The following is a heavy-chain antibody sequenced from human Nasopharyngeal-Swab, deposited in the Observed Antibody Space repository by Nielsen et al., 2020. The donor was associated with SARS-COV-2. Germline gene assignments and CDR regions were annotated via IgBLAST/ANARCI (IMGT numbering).Heavy chain of an antibody. CDR2: INHSGST. CDR3: ARGVRLTRITMVRGPIESVYGMDV. Sequence: SETLSLTCAVYGGSFSGYYWSWIRQPPRKGLEWIGEINHSGSTNYNPSLKSRVTISVDTSKNQFSLKLSSVTAADTAVYYCARGVRLTRITMVRGPIESVYGMDVWGQGTTVTVSS. J-gene: IGHJ6*02. V-gene: IGHV4-34*01. D-gene: IGHD3-10*01. CDR1: GGSFSGYY.